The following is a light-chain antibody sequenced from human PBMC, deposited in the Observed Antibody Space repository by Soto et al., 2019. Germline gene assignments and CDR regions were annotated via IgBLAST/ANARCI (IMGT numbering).Light chain of an antibody. J-gene: IGKJ2*01. CDR2: GAS. Sequence: EIVLTQSPGTLSLSPGERATLSCRASQSVSSYYLAWYQQKPGQAPRLLIYGASSRATGIPDRFSGSGSGTDFTLTISSLEPEDFAVYYCQQYGSSLYTLGQGTKLEIK. V-gene: IGKV3-20*01. CDR1: QSVSSYY. CDR3: QQYGSSLYT.